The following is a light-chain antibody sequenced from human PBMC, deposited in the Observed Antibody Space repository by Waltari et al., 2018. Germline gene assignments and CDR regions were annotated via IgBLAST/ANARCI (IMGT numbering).Light chain of an antibody. J-gene: IGKJ1*01. CDR2: ATS. Sequence: AIRMTQSPSSLSASTGDRVTITCRASQDISSYLAWYQQKPGKAPKFLIYATSTLQSGVPSRFSGSGFGTDFTLTINCLQSEDFATYYCQQYYNYPWTFGQGTKVEIK. V-gene: IGKV1-8*01. CDR3: QQYYNYPWT. CDR1: QDISSY.